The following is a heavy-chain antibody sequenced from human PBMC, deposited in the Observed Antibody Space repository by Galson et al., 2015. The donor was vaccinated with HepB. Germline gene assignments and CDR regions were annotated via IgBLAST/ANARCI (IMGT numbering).Heavy chain of an antibody. J-gene: IGHJ4*02. D-gene: IGHD1-1*01. V-gene: IGHV3-48*01. CDR2: ISSSSSTI. Sequence: SLRLSCAASGFTFSSYSMDWVRQAPGKGLEWVSYISSSSSTIYYADSVKGRFTISRDNAKNSLYLQMNSLRAEDTAVYYCAREQGTFDYWGQGTLVTVSS. CDR3: AREQGTFDY. CDR1: GFTFSSYS.